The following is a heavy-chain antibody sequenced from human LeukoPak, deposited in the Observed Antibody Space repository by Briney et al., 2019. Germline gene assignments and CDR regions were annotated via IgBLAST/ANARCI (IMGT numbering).Heavy chain of an antibody. CDR3: AKDPFIDFWSYDY. V-gene: IGHV3-30*18. CDR1: GFIFSNYG. CDR2: IEYGGNNK. Sequence: PGGSLRLSCAASGFIFSNYGIHWVRQAPGKGLEWVAIIEYGGNNKFYADSVKGRFTISRDNSKNTLYLQMNSLRAEDTAVYYCAKDPFIDFWSYDYWGQGTLVTVSS. D-gene: IGHD3-3*01. J-gene: IGHJ4*02.